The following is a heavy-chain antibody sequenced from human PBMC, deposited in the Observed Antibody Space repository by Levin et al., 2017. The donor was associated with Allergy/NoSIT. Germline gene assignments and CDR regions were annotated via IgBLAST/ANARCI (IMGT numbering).Heavy chain of an antibody. CDR1: GDTFTRYA. CDR2: INVGNDDT. J-gene: IGHJ5*01. Sequence: GESLKISCKTSGDTFTRYAVHWVRQAPGQRLEWMGWINVGNDDTGSSQKFQGRITTTRDISANTVYMDLSSLRSEDTAVYYCARKIPGSNNPFDSWGQGTLVTVSS. V-gene: IGHV1-3*01. D-gene: IGHD3-10*01. CDR3: ARKIPGSNNPFDS.